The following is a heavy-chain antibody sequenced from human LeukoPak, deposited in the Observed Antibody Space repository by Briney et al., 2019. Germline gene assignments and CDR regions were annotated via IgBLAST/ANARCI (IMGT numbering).Heavy chain of an antibody. D-gene: IGHD6-6*01. J-gene: IGHJ6*02. Sequence: SSETLSLTCTVSGGSMTNHYWGWIRQPPGKGLEWMGFMFYSGHTDYNPSLKSRVTISVDTSKNQFSLKLRSVTAADTAVYYCARDGARLTGTSGMDVWGQGTTVTVSS. V-gene: IGHV4-59*11. CDR1: GGSMTNHY. CDR2: MFYSGHT. CDR3: ARDGARLTGTSGMDV.